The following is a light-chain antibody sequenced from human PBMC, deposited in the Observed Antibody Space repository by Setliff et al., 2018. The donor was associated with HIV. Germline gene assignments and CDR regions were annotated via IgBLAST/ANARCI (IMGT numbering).Light chain of an antibody. V-gene: IGLV2-14*01. CDR3: SSYAITNTLP. Sequence: ALAQPASVSGSPGQSITISCTGTTSDVGGYNYVSWYQQHPGKAPKLIIYEVRNRPSGVSNRFSGSKSGNTASLTISGLRAEDEADYYCSSYAITNTLPFGTGTKVTVL. J-gene: IGLJ1*01. CDR2: EVR. CDR1: TSDVGGYNY.